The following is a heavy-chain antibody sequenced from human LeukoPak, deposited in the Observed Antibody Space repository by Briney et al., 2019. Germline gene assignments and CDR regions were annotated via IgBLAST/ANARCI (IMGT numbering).Heavy chain of an antibody. CDR3: ARARQQLAGDWFDP. Sequence: ASVKVSCKASGYTFTGYYMHWVRQAPGQGLEWMGWINPNSGGTNYAQKFQGRVTMTRDTSISTAYMDLSRLRSDDTAVYYCARARQQLAGDWFDPWGQGTLVTVSS. CDR2: INPNSGGT. V-gene: IGHV1-2*02. J-gene: IGHJ5*02. D-gene: IGHD6-13*01. CDR1: GYTFTGYY.